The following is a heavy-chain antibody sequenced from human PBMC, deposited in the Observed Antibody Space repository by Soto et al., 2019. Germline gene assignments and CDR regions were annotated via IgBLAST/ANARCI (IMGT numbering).Heavy chain of an antibody. Sequence: QVQLVQSGAEVKKPGASVKVSCKASGYTFSTYGFSWVRQAPGQGLEWMGWIGADNGDTNYAQNFQGRVTMTTDTSTTTSYMELRSLTSDDPAVYFCARDWNGAEGFDPWGQGTLVTVSS. D-gene: IGHD3-3*01. V-gene: IGHV1-18*01. CDR1: GYTFSTYG. CDR3: ARDWNGAEGFDP. J-gene: IGHJ5*02. CDR2: IGADNGDT.